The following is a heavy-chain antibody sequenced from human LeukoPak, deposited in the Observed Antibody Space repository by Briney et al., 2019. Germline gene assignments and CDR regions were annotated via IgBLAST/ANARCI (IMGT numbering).Heavy chain of an antibody. D-gene: IGHD2-15*01. CDR1: VYTFTSFG. V-gene: IGHV1-18*04. J-gene: IGHJ4*02. CDR3: TRDHCRGDNCPSFDY. CDR2: IGAYNGDT. Sequence: ASVKVSCKPSVYTFTSFGISWVRQAPGQGRGRMGWIGAYNGDTNYAQKFQGRVTMTTDTSTSTAYMDLRSLRSDDTAVYYCTRDHCRGDNCPSFDYWGQGTLVTVSS.